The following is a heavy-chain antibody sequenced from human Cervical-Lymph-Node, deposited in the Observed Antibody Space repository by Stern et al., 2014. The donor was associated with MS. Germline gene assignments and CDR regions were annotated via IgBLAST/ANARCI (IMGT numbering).Heavy chain of an antibody. CDR1: GFTFRGYG. CDR2: TSHDENNR. V-gene: IGHV3-30*03. Sequence: AQLVESGGGVVQPGRSLRLSCAASGFTFRGYGMHWVRQAPGKGLEWVAATSHDENNRYYGEAVRGRLITSRDNFKHKLSLQMNSLRAEDTAVYYCARDVTLNIWGQGTLVTVSS. CDR3: ARDVTLNI. J-gene: IGHJ4*02. D-gene: IGHD2-21*02.